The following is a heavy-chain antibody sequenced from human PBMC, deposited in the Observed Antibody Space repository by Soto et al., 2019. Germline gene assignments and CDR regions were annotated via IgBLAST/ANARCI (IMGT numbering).Heavy chain of an antibody. J-gene: IGHJ6*03. CDR2: ISYNGRS. Sequence: SETLSLTCTVSGGSISAFYWSWVRQPPGKRLEWIGHISYNGRSNSNPSLKSRVTISLDTPKNQFSLKLTSVTAADTAVYYCARLDYHGSGIYYMDVWGKGTTVTVSS. D-gene: IGHD3-10*01. V-gene: IGHV4-59*08. CDR3: ARLDYHGSGIYYMDV. CDR1: GGSISAFY.